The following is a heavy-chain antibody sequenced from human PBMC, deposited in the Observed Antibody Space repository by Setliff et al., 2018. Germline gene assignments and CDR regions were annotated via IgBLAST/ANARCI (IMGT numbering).Heavy chain of an antibody. V-gene: IGHV4-39*01. J-gene: IGHJ5*01. D-gene: IGHD1-26*01. CDR3: ASRRTGPGGWFDY. CDR2: VYHSGST. CDR1: GGSISGYY. Sequence: ETLSLTCTVSGGSISGYYWAWIRQPPGKGLEWLGTVYHSGSTNYNPSLKSRVTISVDTSKNQFSLKLTSVTAADTAIYYCASRRTGPGGWFDYWGQGTLVTVSS.